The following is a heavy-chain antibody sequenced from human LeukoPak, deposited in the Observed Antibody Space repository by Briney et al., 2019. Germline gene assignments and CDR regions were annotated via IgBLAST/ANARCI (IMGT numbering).Heavy chain of an antibody. J-gene: IGHJ6*03. D-gene: IGHD3-10*01. CDR2: INHSVST. V-gene: IGHV4-34*01. Sequence: SETLSLTCAVYGGSFSGYYWSWIRQPPGKGLEWIGEINHSVSTNYNPSLKSRVTISVDTSKNQFSLKLSSVTAADTAVYYCASLPHYYGSGSFPRGYYYYYMDVWGKGTTVTVSS. CDR1: GGSFSGYY. CDR3: ASLPHYYGSGSFPRGYYYYYMDV.